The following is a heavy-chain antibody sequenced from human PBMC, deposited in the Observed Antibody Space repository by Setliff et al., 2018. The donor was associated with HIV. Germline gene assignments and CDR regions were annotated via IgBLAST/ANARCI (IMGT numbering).Heavy chain of an antibody. V-gene: IGHV4-34*01. D-gene: IGHD7-27*01. CDR1: VGSFSGHY. CDR3: ASPWGTHDAFDL. Sequence: SETLSLTCAVYVGSFSGHYWIWIRQPPGKGLEWIGETNPSGSTKYNPSLKSRVTISVDRSKNQFSLKLTSVTAADTAVYYCASPWGTHDAFDLWGQGTVVTVSS. CDR2: TNPSGST. J-gene: IGHJ3*01.